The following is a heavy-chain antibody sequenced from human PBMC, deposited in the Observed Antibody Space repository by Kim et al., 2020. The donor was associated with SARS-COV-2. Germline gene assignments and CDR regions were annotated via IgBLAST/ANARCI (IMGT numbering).Heavy chain of an antibody. D-gene: IGHD2-21*01. CDR2: IDGIDGTT. Sequence: GGSLRLSCTTSGFTFTGHAMSWVRQAPGKGLEWVSSIDGIDGTTYYVDSVKGRFSISRDDSKNTLYLQMSALRADDTAAYYCLKGGWGWIWDYWGQGTLVTVSS. CDR3: LKGGWGWIWDY. J-gene: IGHJ4*02. V-gene: IGHV3-23*01. CDR1: GFTFTGHA.